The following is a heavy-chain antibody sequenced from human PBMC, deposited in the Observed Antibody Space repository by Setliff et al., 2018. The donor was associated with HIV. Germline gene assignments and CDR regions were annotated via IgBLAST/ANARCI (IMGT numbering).Heavy chain of an antibody. CDR3: AKDISGPPPDYYDTSGYYGDAFDF. CDR2: ISWNSGNI. J-gene: IGHJ3*01. V-gene: IGHV3-9*01. CDR1: GFTFDDYG. D-gene: IGHD3-22*01. Sequence: GGSLRLSCAASGFTFDDYGMHWVRQTPAKGLEWVSGISWNSGNIGYADSVRGRFTISRDNAKNSLYLQMNSLRVEDTALYFCAKDISGPPPDYYDTSGYYGDAFDFWGRGTMVTVSS.